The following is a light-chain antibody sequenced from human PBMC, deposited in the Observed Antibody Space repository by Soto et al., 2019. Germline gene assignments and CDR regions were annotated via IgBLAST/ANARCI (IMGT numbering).Light chain of an antibody. V-gene: IGKV1-33*01. Sequence: DIQMTQSPSSLSASVGDRVTIPCQASQDISNYLHWYQQKPGKAPKLLIYDESNLETGGSSRFRGRGSGTDFPSTICSLQPEYIATEYCQQHDNLPYTFGQGTKLEIK. CDR3: QQHDNLPYT. CDR2: DES. CDR1: QDISNY. J-gene: IGKJ2*01.